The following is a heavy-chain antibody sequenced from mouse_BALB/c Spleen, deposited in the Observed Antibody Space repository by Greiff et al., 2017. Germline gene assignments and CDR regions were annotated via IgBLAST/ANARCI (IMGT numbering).Heavy chain of an antibody. Sequence: VESGGGLVKPGGSLKLSCAASGFAFSSYDMSWVRQTPEKRLEWVAYISSGGGSTYYPDTVKGRFTISRDNAKNNLYLQMSSLKSEDTAMYYCARDASFDYWGQGTTLTVSS. J-gene: IGHJ2*01. CDR2: ISSGGGST. V-gene: IGHV5-12-1*01. CDR1: GFAFSSYD. CDR3: ARDASFDY. D-gene: IGHD6-1*01.